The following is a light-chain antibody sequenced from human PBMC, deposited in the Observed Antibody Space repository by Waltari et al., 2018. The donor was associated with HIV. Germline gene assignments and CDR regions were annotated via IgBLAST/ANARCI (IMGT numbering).Light chain of an antibody. CDR1: SSNIGRHT. CDR3: ATWDDSLNGPE. CDR2: SNK. J-gene: IGLJ3*02. Sequence: QSVLSQPPSASGTPGQRVTISCSGGSSNIGRHTVNWYQQLPGMAPKLLIYSNKGRPSGARDRFAGSKSGTSASGAISGLQSEDEADYYCATWDDSLNGPEFGGGTELTVL. V-gene: IGLV1-44*01.